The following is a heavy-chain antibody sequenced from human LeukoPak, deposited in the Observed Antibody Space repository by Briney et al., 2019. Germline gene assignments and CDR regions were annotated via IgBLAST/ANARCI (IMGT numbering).Heavy chain of an antibody. CDR2: IYYSGST. CDR3: ARARFSYGPWYFDH. V-gene: IGHV4-59*01. Sequence: SETLSLTCTVSGGSISSYYWSWIRQPPGKGLEWIGYIYYSGSTNYNPSLKSRVTISVDTSKNQFSLKLSSVTAADTAVYYCARARFSYGPWYFDHWGQGTLVTVSS. CDR1: GGSISSYY. D-gene: IGHD5-18*01. J-gene: IGHJ4*02.